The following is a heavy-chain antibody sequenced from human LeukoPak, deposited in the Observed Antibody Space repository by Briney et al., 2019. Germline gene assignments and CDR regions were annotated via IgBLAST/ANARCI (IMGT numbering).Heavy chain of an antibody. V-gene: IGHV4-34*01. D-gene: IGHD3-9*01. CDR1: GGSFSGYY. Sequence: PSETLSLTCAVYGGSFSGYYWSWIRQPPGKGLEWIGEINHSGSTNYNPSLKSRVTISVDTSKNQFSLKLSPVTAADTAVYYCARLNGYYDILTGYYNRDYWGQGTLVTVSS. CDR2: INHSGST. J-gene: IGHJ4*02. CDR3: ARLNGYYDILTGYYNRDY.